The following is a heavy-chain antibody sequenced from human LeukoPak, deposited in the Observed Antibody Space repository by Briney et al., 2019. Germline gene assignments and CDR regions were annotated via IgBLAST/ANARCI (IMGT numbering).Heavy chain of an antibody. D-gene: IGHD7-27*01. Sequence: SETLSLTCTVSGGSISSSSYYWGWIRQPPGKGLEWIGSIYYSESPNYNPSLKSRVTISVDTSKNHFSLKLSSVTAADTAVYYCARRGPSGDWYFDLWGRGTLVTVSS. V-gene: IGHV4-39*02. CDR2: IYYSESP. CDR3: ARRGPSGDWYFDL. CDR1: GGSISSSSYY. J-gene: IGHJ2*01.